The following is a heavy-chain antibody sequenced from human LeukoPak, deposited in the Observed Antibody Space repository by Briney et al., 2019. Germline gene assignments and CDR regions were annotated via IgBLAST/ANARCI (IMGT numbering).Heavy chain of an antibody. CDR1: GFTFSSYG. Sequence: GGSLRLSCAASGFTFSSYGMHWVRQAPGKGLEWVAVISYDGSNKYYADSVKGRFTISRDNSKNTLYLQMNSLRAEDTAVYYCAKALDYYDTSHAFDIWGQGTMVTVSS. CDR2: ISYDGSNK. J-gene: IGHJ3*02. D-gene: IGHD3-22*01. CDR3: AKALDYYDTSHAFDI. V-gene: IGHV3-30*18.